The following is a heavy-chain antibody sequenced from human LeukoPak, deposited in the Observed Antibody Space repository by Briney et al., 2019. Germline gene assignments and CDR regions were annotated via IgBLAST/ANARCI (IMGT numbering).Heavy chain of an antibody. CDR3: AKDHYDILIGYRNNWFAP. CDR2: IIPILGIA. Sequence: GASVKVSCKASGGTFSSYAISWVRQAPGQGLEWMGRIIPILGIANYAQKFQGRVTITADKSTSTAYMELSSLRSEDTAVYYCAKDHYDILIGYRNNWFAPWGQGTLVTVSS. CDR1: GGTFSSYA. V-gene: IGHV1-69*04. D-gene: IGHD3-9*01. J-gene: IGHJ5*02.